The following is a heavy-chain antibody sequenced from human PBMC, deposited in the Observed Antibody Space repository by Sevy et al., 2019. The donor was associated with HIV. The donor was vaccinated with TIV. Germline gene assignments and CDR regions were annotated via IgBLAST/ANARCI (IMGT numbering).Heavy chain of an antibody. Sequence: GGSLRLSCAASGFTFSSYAMSWVRQAPGKGLEWVSAISGSGGSTYYADSVKGRFTISRDNSKNTLYLQMNSLRAEDTAVYYCAMGGASTGYYYYGMDVWGQGTTVTVSS. J-gene: IGHJ6*02. CDR3: AMGGASTGYYYYGMDV. CDR2: ISGSGGST. V-gene: IGHV3-23*01. D-gene: IGHD1-26*01. CDR1: GFTFSSYA.